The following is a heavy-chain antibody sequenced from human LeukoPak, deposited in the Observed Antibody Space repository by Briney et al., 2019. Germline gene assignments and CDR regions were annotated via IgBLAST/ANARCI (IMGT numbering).Heavy chain of an antibody. CDR2: IYSSGST. CDR1: GDSISSSRYY. CDR3: ARLPYSSSWYGIYYFDY. J-gene: IGHJ4*02. Sequence: SETLSLTCTFSGDSISSSRYYWGWIRQPPGKGLEWFGSIYSSGSTYYNPSLKSRFPISVDTSKNQFSLILSSVTAADTAVYYCARLPYSSSWYGIYYFDYWGQGTLVTVSS. V-gene: IGHV4-39*01. D-gene: IGHD6-13*01.